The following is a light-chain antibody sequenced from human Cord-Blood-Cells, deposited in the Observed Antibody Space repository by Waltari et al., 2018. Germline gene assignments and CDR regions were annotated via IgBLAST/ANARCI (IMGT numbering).Light chain of an antibody. CDR2: GAS. CDR3: QQYGSSLLT. V-gene: IGKV3-20*01. CDR1: QSVSSSY. Sequence: EIVLTQSPGTLSLSPGERATLSCRASQSVSSSYLAWYQQTPGQAPRLLIYGASSRATGIPDRFSGSGSGTDITLTISRLEPEDFAVYYCQQYGSSLLTFGGGTKVEIK. J-gene: IGKJ4*01.